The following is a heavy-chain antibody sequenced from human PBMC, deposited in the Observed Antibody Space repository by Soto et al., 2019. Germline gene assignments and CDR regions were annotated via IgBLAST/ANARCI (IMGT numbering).Heavy chain of an antibody. J-gene: IGHJ6*02. CDR2: MYYIGNA. CDR1: TDSISTYY. V-gene: IGHV4-59*01. CDR3: ARSRVLGPKGMDV. D-gene: IGHD3-16*01. Sequence: QGQLRESGPGLVRPSETLSLTCNISTDSISTYYWNWIRQSPGKGLEWIAYMYYIGNANYNPSLRSRVTMSVDASKGQFSLKLTSVTSADTAIYYCARSRVLGPKGMDVWGPGTPVTVSS.